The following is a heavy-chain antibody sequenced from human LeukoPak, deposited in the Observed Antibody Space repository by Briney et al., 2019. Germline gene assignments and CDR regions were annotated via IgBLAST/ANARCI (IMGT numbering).Heavy chain of an antibody. CDR2: IYYSGST. V-gene: IGHV4-59*01. J-gene: IGHJ5*02. CDR1: GGSISSYY. Sequence: PSETLSLTCTVSGGSISSYYWSWIRQPPGKGLEWIGYIYYSGSTNYNPSLKRRVTISVDTSKNQFSLKLSSVTAADTAVYYCAKSSSSWYNPNGNWFDPWGQGTLVTVSS. CDR3: AKSSSSWYNPNGNWFDP. D-gene: IGHD6-13*01.